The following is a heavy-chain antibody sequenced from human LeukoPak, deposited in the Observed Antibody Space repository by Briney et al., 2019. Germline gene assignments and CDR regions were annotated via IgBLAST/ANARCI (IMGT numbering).Heavy chain of an antibody. CDR1: GFTFSSYW. J-gene: IGHJ4*02. Sequence: GGSLRLSCAASGFTFSSYWMSWVRQAPGKGLEWVANIKQDGSEKYYVDSVKGRFTISRDNAKNSLYLQMNSLRAEDTAVYYCARDLPTKYYYGSSGILDYWGQGTLVTVSS. V-gene: IGHV3-7*01. D-gene: IGHD3-22*01. CDR3: ARDLPTKYYYGSSGILDY. CDR2: IKQDGSEK.